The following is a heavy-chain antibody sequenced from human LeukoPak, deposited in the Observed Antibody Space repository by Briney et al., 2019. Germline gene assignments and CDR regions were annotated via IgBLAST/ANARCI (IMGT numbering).Heavy chain of an antibody. J-gene: IGHJ4*02. Sequence: SGGSTYYADSVKGRFTISRDNSKNTLYLQMNSLRAEDTAVYYCAKEGLNYYDSSGYYDYWGQGTLVTVSS. CDR3: AKEGLNYYDSSGYYDY. D-gene: IGHD3-22*01. CDR2: SGGST. V-gene: IGHV3-23*01.